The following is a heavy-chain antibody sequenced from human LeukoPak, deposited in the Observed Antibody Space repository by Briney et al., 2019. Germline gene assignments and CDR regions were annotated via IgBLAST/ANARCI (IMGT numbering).Heavy chain of an antibody. J-gene: IGHJ3*01. CDR3: ARDHYYDSSGYYSDAFDL. CDR1: GFTFSSYC. V-gene: IGHV3-74*01. D-gene: IGHD3-22*01. Sequence: GGSLRLSCAASGFTFSSYCMHWVRQAPGKGLVWVSRIYSDGRSTNYADSVKGRFTISRDNAKNALYLQMNSLRAEDTAVYYCARDHYYDSSGYYSDAFDLWGQGTMVTVSS. CDR2: IYSDGRST.